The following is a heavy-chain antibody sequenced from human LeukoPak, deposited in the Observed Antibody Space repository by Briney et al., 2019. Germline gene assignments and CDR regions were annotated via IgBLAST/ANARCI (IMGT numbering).Heavy chain of an antibody. CDR3: ARGWLSVSLDAFDI. Sequence: ASETLSLSCAVSGGSFSGYYWSWIRQPPGKGLEWIGEINHSGSTNYNPPLKSRVTISVDTSKNQFSLKLSSVTAADTAVYYCARGWLSVSLDAFDIWGQGTMVTVSS. V-gene: IGHV4-34*01. D-gene: IGHD3-9*01. J-gene: IGHJ3*02. CDR1: GGSFSGYY. CDR2: INHSGST.